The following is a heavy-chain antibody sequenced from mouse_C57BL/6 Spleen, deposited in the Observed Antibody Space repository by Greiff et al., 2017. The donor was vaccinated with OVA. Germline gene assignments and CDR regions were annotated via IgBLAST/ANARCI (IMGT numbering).Heavy chain of an antibody. D-gene: IGHD2-5*01. V-gene: IGHV3-6*01. CDR3: ARDYYSKDYAMDY. Sequence: EVKLEVSGPGLVKPSQSLSLTCSVTGYSITSGYYWNWIRQFPGNKLEWMGYISYDGSNNYNPSLKNRISITRDTSKNQFFLKLNSVTTEDTATYYCARDYYSKDYAMDYWGQGTSVTVSS. J-gene: IGHJ4*01. CDR1: GYSITSGYY. CDR2: ISYDGSN.